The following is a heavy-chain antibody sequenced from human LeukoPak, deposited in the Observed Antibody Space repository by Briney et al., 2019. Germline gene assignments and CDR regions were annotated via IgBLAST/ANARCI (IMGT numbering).Heavy chain of an antibody. D-gene: IGHD2-2*01. Sequence: ASVKVSCKASGGTFSSYAISWVRQAPGQGLEYMGKISPSDGVTDCTQKFQGRIIMTRDTSTSTVYMELTSLRSDDTAVFYCAREAPHTYQFDYWGQGTLVTVSS. CDR2: ISPSDGVT. V-gene: IGHV1-46*01. J-gene: IGHJ4*02. CDR1: GGTFSSYA. CDR3: AREAPHTYQFDY.